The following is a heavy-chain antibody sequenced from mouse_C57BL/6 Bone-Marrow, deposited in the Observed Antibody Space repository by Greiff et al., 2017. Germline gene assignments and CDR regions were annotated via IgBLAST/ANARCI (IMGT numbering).Heavy chain of an antibody. CDR1: GYAFSSSW. Sequence: VMLVESGPELVKPGASVKISCKASGYAFSSSWMNWVKQRPGKGLEWIGRIYPGDGDTNYNGKFKGKATLTADKSSSTAYMQLSSLTSEDSAVYFCAREKINWAIDYWGQGTSVTVSP. D-gene: IGHD4-1*01. CDR2: IYPGDGDT. V-gene: IGHV1-82*01. J-gene: IGHJ4*01. CDR3: AREKINWAIDY.